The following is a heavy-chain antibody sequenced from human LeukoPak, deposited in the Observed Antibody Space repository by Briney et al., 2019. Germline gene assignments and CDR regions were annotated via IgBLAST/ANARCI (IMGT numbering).Heavy chain of an antibody. V-gene: IGHV3-66*01. CDR2: IYSGGST. D-gene: IGHD6-13*01. CDR1: GFTVSSNY. CDR3: ASRSSSWYEAFDI. J-gene: IGHJ3*02. Sequence: PGGSLRLSCAASGFTVSSNYMSWVRQAPGKGLEWVSVIYSGGSTYYADSVKGRFTISRDNSKNTLYLQMNSLRAEDTAVYYCASRSSSWYEAFDIWGQGTMVTVSS.